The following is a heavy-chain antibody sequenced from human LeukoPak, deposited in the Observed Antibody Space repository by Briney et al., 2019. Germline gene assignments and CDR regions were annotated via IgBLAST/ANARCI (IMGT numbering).Heavy chain of an antibody. CDR1: GFTFSDYR. D-gene: IGHD1-1*01. CDR2: ISSSSDTI. CDR3: ARDVKNTGTTSGL. Sequence: GGSLRLSCAASGFTFSDYRMNWVRQAPGKGLEWVSYISSSSDTIYYVDSVKGRFTISRDNAKNSLYLQMNSLRAEDTAVYYCARDVKNTGTTSGLWGRGTLVTVSS. J-gene: IGHJ2*01. V-gene: IGHV3-48*01.